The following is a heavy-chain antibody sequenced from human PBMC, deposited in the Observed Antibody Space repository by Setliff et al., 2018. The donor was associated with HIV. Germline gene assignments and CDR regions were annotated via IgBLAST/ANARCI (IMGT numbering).Heavy chain of an antibody. V-gene: IGHV2-5*02. Sequence: SGPTLVNPTQTLTLTCTFSGFSLSTSGVGVGWIRQPPGKALEWLALVYWDDDKRYSPSLKSRLTITKDTSKNQVVLTMTNMDPVDTATYYCAGLLWFGESPPGAFDIWGQGRMVTVSS. CDR2: VYWDDDK. D-gene: IGHD3-10*01. CDR3: AGLLWFGESPPGAFDI. J-gene: IGHJ3*02. CDR1: GFSLSTSGVG.